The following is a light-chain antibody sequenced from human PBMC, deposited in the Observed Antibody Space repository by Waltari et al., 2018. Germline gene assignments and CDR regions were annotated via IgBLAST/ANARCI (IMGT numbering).Light chain of an antibody. CDR2: DNI. Sequence: SYVLTQPPSLSVAPGQTYRITCGGNTSGSYTFHWYQQKPGQAPLLVLFDNIDRPSGISERFSGSNAGNTATLTISRVEVGDEADYYCQVWDFGRDHLLFGGGTKLTVL. V-gene: IGLV3-21*02. CDR3: QVWDFGRDHLL. J-gene: IGLJ2*01. CDR1: TSGSYT.